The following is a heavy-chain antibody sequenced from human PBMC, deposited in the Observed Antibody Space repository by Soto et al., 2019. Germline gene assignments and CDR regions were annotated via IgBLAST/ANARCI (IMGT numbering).Heavy chain of an antibody. V-gene: IGHV3-30-3*01. CDR3: ARDTDGSGSYSWFDP. CDR1: GFTFSSYA. D-gene: IGHD3-10*01. CDR2: ISYDGSNK. J-gene: IGHJ5*02. Sequence: PGGSLRLSCAASGFTFSSYAMHWVRQAPGKGLEWVAVISYDGSNKYYADSVKGRFTISRDNSKNTLYLQMNSLRAEDTAVYYCARDTDGSGSYSWFDPWGQGTLVTVS.